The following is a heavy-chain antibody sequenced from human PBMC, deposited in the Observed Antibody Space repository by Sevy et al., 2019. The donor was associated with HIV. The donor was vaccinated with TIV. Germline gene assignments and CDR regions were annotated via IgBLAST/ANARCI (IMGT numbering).Heavy chain of an antibody. CDR3: ARPDLSGWYFDF. J-gene: IGHJ4*01. D-gene: IGHD6-19*01. CDR1: GFTFSSYS. V-gene: IGHV3-48*01. Sequence: GGFLRLSCVASGFTFSSYSMNWVRRAPGKGLEWVSYISSSSDSSRTLYYADSVKGRFSISRDNAKNSVHLQMTSLRVEDTAVYYCARPDLSGWYFDFWGHGTLVTVSS. CDR2: ISSSSDSSRTL.